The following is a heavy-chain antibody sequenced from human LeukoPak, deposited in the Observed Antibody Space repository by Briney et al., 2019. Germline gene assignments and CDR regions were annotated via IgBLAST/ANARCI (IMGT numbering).Heavy chain of an antibody. Sequence: ASVKVSCKVVAYDFTGYYIHWVRQAPGQGPEWMGRLNPNTGHAVYAFKFQGRVTITRDTSSSTAYMEVTRLTSDDTALYYCAKDRDGADRINLCGQGTLVTVSS. CDR1: AYDFTGYY. V-gene: IGHV1-2*06. J-gene: IGHJ1*01. CDR3: AKDRDGADRINL. D-gene: IGHD5-24*01. CDR2: LNPNTGHA.